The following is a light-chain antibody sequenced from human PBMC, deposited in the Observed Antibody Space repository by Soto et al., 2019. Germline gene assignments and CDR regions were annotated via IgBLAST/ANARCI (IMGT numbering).Light chain of an antibody. CDR1: QSVSSN. Sequence: EIVMTQSPATLSVSPGERVTLSCRASQSVSSNLAWYRQKPGQAPRLLIYSASTRATGIPARFSGSGSGTEFTLAITSLQSEDFAVYFCQQYVIWPPTFTFGQGTKLEIK. CDR2: SAS. V-gene: IGKV3-15*01. J-gene: IGKJ2*01. CDR3: QQYVIWPPTFT.